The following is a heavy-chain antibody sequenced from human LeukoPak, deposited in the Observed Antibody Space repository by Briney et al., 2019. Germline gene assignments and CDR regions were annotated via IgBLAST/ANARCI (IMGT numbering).Heavy chain of an antibody. J-gene: IGHJ4*02. CDR3: ATGRGLIQLWTFDY. CDR1: GGSISSYY. V-gene: IGHV4-59*01. D-gene: IGHD5-18*01. Sequence: SETLSLTCTASGGSISSYYWSWIRQPPGKGLEWIGYIYYSGSTNYNPSLKSRVTISVDTSKNQFSLKLSSVTAADTAVYYCATGRGLIQLWTFDYWGQGTLVTVSS. CDR2: IYYSGST.